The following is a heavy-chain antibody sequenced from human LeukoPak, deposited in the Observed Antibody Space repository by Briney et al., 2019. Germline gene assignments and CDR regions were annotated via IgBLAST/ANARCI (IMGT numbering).Heavy chain of an antibody. CDR3: TKGDCSGGDCYGGADY. CDR1: GFTFSVYG. Sequence: GGSLRLSCAASGFTFSVYGLHWVRQAPGKGLEWVAVISYDGSHKYYVDSVKGRFTISRDNSKNTLYLQMTSLRAVDTAIYYCTKGDCSGGDCYGGADYWGQGTLIIVSS. J-gene: IGHJ4*02. D-gene: IGHD2-21*02. V-gene: IGHV3-30*18. CDR2: ISYDGSHK.